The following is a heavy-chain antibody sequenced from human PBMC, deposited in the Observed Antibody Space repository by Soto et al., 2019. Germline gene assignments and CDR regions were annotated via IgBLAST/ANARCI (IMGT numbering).Heavy chain of an antibody. J-gene: IGHJ6*02. CDR2: IYYSGST. Sequence: QVQLQESGPGLVKPSETLSLTCTVSGGSVSSGSYYWSWIRQPPGKGLEWIGYIYYSGSTNYNPSLKSRVTISVDTSKNQFSLKLSSVTAADTAVYYCARTKMASSYYYGMDVWGQGTTVTVSS. CDR1: GGSVSSGSYY. D-gene: IGHD5-12*01. CDR3: ARTKMASSYYYGMDV. V-gene: IGHV4-61*01.